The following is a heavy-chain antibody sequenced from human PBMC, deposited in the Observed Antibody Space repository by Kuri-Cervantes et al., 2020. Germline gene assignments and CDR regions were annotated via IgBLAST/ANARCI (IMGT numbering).Heavy chain of an antibody. Sequence: GESLKISCAASGFTFNRHTMTWVRQAPGKGLEWVSGLSGSGGNTWYADSVKGRFTISRDNSKNTLYLQMNSLRADDTAVYYCAKDYRSPSSDCLFDYWGQGILVTVSS. D-gene: IGHD2-21*02. V-gene: IGHV3-23*01. CDR1: GFTFNRHT. CDR2: LSGSGGNT. J-gene: IGHJ4*02. CDR3: AKDYRSPSSDCLFDY.